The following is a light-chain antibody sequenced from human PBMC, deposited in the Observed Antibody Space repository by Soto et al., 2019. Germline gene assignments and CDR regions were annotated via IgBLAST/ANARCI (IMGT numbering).Light chain of an antibody. CDR3: AAWDVSLTGGV. CDR2: EVP. J-gene: IGLJ1*01. V-gene: IGLV2-14*01. Sequence: QSVLTQPPSVSVSPGQSITVSCTGTSSDVGVYAHVAWYQQQPGKVPKLVIYEVPSRPSGVASRFSGSKAGNTGSLTISGLQAEAEADYSCAAWDVSLTGGVLGTSTKGPV. CDR1: SSDVGVYAH.